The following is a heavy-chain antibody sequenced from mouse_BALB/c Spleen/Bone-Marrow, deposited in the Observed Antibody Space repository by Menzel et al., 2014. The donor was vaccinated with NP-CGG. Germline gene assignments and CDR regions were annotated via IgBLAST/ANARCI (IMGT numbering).Heavy chain of an antibody. CDR3: VRGKNLYGTPLAY. CDR1: GFSLTSYD. CDR2: IWTGGGT. V-gene: IGHV2-9-2*01. D-gene: IGHD1-1*01. Sequence: VQLQQSGPGLVAPSQSLSITCTVSGFSLTSYDMNWVRQPPGKGLEWLGVIWTGGGTDYNSAFMSRLSISKDNSKSQVFTKMNSLQTDDTAIYYCVRGKNLYGTPLAYWGQGTLVTVSA. J-gene: IGHJ3*01.